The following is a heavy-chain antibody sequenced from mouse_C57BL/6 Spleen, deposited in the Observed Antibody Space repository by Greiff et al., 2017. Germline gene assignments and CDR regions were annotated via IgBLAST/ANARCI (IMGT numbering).Heavy chain of an antibody. CDR2: IYPGDGDT. V-gene: IGHV1-82*01. J-gene: IGHJ4*01. CDR1: GYAFSSSW. Sequence: VQLQQSGPELVKPGASVKLSCKASGYAFSSSWMTWVKQRPGKGLEWIGRIYPGDGDTNYNGKIKGKATLTEDKSSSTAYMQLSSLTSEDSAVYFCATCSNYGAMDDWGKGTSVTVSS. D-gene: IGHD2-5*01. CDR3: ATCSNYGAMDD.